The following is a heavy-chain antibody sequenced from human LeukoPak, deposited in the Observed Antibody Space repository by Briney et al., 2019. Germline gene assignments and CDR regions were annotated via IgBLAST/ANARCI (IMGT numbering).Heavy chain of an antibody. CDR3: ARQSGYYYGAYFDY. CDR2: IYSGGST. CDR1: GFTVSSNY. D-gene: IGHD3-22*01. J-gene: IGHJ4*02. V-gene: IGHV3-66*04. Sequence: AGGSLRLSCAASGFTVSSNYMSWVRQAPGKGLEWVSVIYSGGSTYYADSVKGRFTISRDNSKNTLYLQMNSLRAEDTAVYYCARQSGYYYGAYFDYWGQGTMVTVSS.